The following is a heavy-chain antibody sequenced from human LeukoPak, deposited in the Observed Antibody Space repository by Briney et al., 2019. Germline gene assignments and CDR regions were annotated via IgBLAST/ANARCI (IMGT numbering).Heavy chain of an antibody. D-gene: IGHD6-19*01. V-gene: IGHV4-59*01. J-gene: IGHJ4*02. CDR2: IYYSGST. CDR3: ARSDGSGHDY. CDR1: GGSFSGYY. Sequence: SETLSLTCAVYGGSFSGYYWSWIRQPPGKGLEWIGYIYYSGSTNYNPSLKSRVTISVDTSKNQFSLKLSSVTAADTAVYYCARSDGSGHDYWGQGTLVTVSS.